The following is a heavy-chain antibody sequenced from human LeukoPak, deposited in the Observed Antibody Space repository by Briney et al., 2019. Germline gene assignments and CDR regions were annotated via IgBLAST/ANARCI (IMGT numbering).Heavy chain of an antibody. CDR2: INPNSGGT. D-gene: IGHD4-11*01. J-gene: IGHJ4*02. CDR3: ASPVTTGYY. V-gene: IGHV1-2*02. Sequence: AVKVSCKASGYTFTGYSMHWVRQAPGQGLEWMGWINPNSGGTNYAQKFQGRVTMTRETSISTAYMELRRLRSDGTAVYYCASPVTTGYYWGQGTLVTVSS. CDR1: GYTFTGYS.